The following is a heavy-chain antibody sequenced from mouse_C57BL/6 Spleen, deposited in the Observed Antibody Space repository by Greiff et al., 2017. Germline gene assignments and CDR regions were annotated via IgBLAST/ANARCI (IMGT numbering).Heavy chain of an antibody. J-gene: IGHJ2*01. Sequence: QVQLQQSGAELVKPGASVKISCKASGYAFSSYWMNWVKQRPGKGLEWIGQIYPGDGDTNYNGKFKGKATLTADKSASTAYMQLSSLTSEDSAVYFCARGDYDGYYDYWGQGTTLTVSS. CDR2: IYPGDGDT. V-gene: IGHV1-80*01. CDR3: ARGDYDGYYDY. CDR1: GYAFSSYW. D-gene: IGHD2-3*01.